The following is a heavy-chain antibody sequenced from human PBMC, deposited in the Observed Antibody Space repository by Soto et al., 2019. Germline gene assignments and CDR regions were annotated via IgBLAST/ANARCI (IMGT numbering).Heavy chain of an antibody. CDR2: IYYRGST. D-gene: IGHD1-26*01. Sequence: SETLSLTCTVSGGSISSSSYYWGWIRQPPGKGLEWIGSIYYRGSTYYNPSLKSRVTISVDTSKNQFSLKLSSVTAADTAVYYCATRGSYYAFDIWGQGTMVTVSS. J-gene: IGHJ3*02. V-gene: IGHV4-39*01. CDR3: ATRGSYYAFDI. CDR1: GGSISSSSYY.